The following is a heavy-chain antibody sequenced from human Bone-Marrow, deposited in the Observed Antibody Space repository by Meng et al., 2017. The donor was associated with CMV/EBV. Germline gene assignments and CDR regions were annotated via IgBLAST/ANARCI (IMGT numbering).Heavy chain of an antibody. J-gene: IGHJ4*02. D-gene: IGHD6-19*01. V-gene: IGHV3-74*01. CDR1: GFTFSSYW. Sequence: EVQVVASRVGLVQPGGARRLSCAAFGFTFSSYWMHWVRQAPGKGLVWVSRINSDGSSTSYADSVKGRFTISRDNAKNTLYLQMNSLRAEDTAVYYCARGRIAVAGVPDYWGQGTLVTVSS. CDR2: INSDGSST. CDR3: ARGRIAVAGVPDY.